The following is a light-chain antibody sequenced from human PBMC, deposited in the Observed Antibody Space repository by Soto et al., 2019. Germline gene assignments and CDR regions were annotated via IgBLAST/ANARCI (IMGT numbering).Light chain of an antibody. V-gene: IGKV3-15*01. CDR1: QGVSAN. CDR2: GAS. J-gene: IGKJ1*01. CDR3: QQYNNWPRT. Sequence: EIVMTQSPATLSVSPGKRATLSCRASQGVSANLAWYQQKPGQAPRLLIYGASTRATGIPARFSGSGSETEFTLTISSLQSEDFAVYYCQQYNNWPRTFGQGTKVEI.